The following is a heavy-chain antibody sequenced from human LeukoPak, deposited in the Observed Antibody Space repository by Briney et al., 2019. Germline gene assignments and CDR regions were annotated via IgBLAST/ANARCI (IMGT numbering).Heavy chain of an antibody. CDR3: AIEGSPYCSSTSCYGRFLNY. V-gene: IGHV3-33*08. J-gene: IGHJ4*02. CDR2: IWYDGSNK. Sequence: GGSLRLSCTASGFTFSTSGMHWVRQAPGKGLEWVAVIWYDGSNKYYADSVKGRFTISRDNSKNTLYLQMNSLRAEDTAVYYCAIEGSPYCSSTSCYGRFLNYWGQGTLVTVSS. CDR1: GFTFSTSG. D-gene: IGHD2-2*01.